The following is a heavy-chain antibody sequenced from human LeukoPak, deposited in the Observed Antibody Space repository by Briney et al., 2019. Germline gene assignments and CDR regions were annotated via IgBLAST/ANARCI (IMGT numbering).Heavy chain of an antibody. D-gene: IGHD6-13*01. CDR1: GFTFSSYD. CDR3: ARDLSAGYSSNWYDY. CDR2: IGTAGDT. V-gene: IGHV3-13*01. Sequence: GGSLRLSCAASGFTFSSYDMHWVRQATGKGLEWVSAIGTAGDTYYPGSVKGRFTISRENAKNSLYLQMNSLRAEDTAGYYCARDLSAGYSSNWYDYWGQGTLVTVSS. J-gene: IGHJ5*01.